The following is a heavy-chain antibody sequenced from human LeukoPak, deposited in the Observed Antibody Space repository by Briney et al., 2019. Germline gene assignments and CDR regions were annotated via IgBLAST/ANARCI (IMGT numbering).Heavy chain of an antibody. J-gene: IGHJ4*02. D-gene: IGHD3-9*01. V-gene: IGHV1-2*02. CDR1: GYTFTGYF. CDR3: ARESGGYFDWLLRPFDY. CDR2: INPDSGGT. Sequence: ASVKVSCKASGYTFTGYFIHWVRQAPGQGLEWMGWINPDSGGTNYAQKFQGRVTMTRDTSIDTAYMELVSLRSDDTAVYYCARESGGYFDWLLRPFDYWGQGTLVTVSS.